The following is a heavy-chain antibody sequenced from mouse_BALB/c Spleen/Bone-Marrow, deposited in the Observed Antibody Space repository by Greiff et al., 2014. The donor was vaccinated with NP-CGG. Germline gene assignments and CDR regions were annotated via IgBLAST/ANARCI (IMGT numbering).Heavy chain of an antibody. V-gene: IGHV1S130*01. J-gene: IGHJ3*01. Sequence: QVQLQQSGSVLVRPGASVKLSCKASGYTFTSSWMHWVKQRPGQGLEWIGEIYPNNGNTNYNEKFKGKATLTVDTSSSTAYVDLSRLTYEDSAVYCCATGLAYWGQGTLVTVSA. CDR1: GYTFTSSW. CDR2: IYPNNGNT. CDR3: ATGLAY.